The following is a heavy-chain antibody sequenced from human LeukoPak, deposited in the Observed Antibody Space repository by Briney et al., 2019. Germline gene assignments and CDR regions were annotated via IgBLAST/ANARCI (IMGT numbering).Heavy chain of an antibody. V-gene: IGHV3-23*01. J-gene: IGHJ4*02. CDR2: ISDSGVSS. Sequence: GGSLRLSCAASGFTFSSYAMSWVRQAPGKGLEWVSGISDSGVSSYYADSVKGRFTISRDNSKNTLSPQMNSLRAEDTAVYYCAKASAGSSWYLGDDYWGQGTLVTVSS. CDR1: GFTFSSYA. D-gene: IGHD6-13*01. CDR3: AKASAGSSWYLGDDY.